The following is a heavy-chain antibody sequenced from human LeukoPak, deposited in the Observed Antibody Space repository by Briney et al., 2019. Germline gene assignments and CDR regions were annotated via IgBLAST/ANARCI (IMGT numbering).Heavy chain of an antibody. V-gene: IGHV4-61*02. J-gene: IGHJ5*02. CDR2: IYTSGST. CDR3: ARTASHFVRGVIRWFDP. Sequence: RASETLSLTCTVSGGSISSGSYYWSWIRQPAGKGLEWIGRIYTSGSTNYNPSLKSRVTISVDTSKNQFSLKPSSVTAADTAVYYCARTASHFVRGVIRWFDPWGQGTLVTVSS. D-gene: IGHD3-10*01. CDR1: GGSISSGSYY.